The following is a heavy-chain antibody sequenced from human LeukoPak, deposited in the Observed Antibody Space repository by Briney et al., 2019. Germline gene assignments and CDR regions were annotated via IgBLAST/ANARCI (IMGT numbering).Heavy chain of an antibody. CDR3: ASGKWKNGYYMDV. J-gene: IGHJ6*03. CDR1: GFSFSHYS. D-gene: IGHD1/OR15-1a*01. V-gene: IGHV3-48*04. CDR2: ISSSSGNMI. Sequence: PGGSLRLSCVASGFSFSHYSMNWLRQPPGKGLEGVSYISSSSGNMIYYADSVKGRFTISRDNAKTSLYLQMNSLRVEDTAVYYCASGKWKNGYYMDVWGKGTTVTVSS.